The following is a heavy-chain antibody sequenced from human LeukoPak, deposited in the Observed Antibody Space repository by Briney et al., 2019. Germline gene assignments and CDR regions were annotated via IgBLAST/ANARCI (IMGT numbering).Heavy chain of an antibody. CDR1: GGSIGSGGYY. Sequence: PSQTLSLTCTVSGGSIGSGGYYWSWIRQPPGKCLEWIGHIYYSGSTYYNPSLKSRVTISVDTSKNQFSLKLSSVTAADTAVYYCARVNYYDSSGYYDTGDDWFDPWGQGTLVTVSS. CDR3: ARVNYYDSSGYYDTGDDWFDP. D-gene: IGHD3-22*01. J-gene: IGHJ5*02. V-gene: IGHV4-31*03. CDR2: IYYSGST.